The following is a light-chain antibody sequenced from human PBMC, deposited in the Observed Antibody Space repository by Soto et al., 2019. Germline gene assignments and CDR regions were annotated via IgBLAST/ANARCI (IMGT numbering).Light chain of an antibody. Sequence: QSALTQPASVSGSPGQSITISCTGTSSDVGGYNFVSWYQQHPGKAPKLMVFEVSHRPSGVSNRFSGSKSGNTASLTISGLQTEDEADYYCSSYTSSSTFYVFGTGTKLTVL. CDR3: SSYTSSSTFYV. J-gene: IGLJ1*01. CDR2: EVS. V-gene: IGLV2-14*01. CDR1: SSDVGGYNF.